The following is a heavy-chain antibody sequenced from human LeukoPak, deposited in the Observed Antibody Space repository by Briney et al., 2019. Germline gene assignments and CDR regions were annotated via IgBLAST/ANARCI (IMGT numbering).Heavy chain of an antibody. CDR2: IIPIFGTA. Sequence: SVKVCCKASGGTFSSYAISRVRQAPGQGLEWMGGIIPIFGTANYAQKFQGRVTITTDESTSTAYMELSSLRSEDTAVYYCASPRGRDGYNYVPYYWGQGTLVTVSS. D-gene: IGHD5-24*01. J-gene: IGHJ4*02. CDR3: ASPRGRDGYNYVPYY. V-gene: IGHV1-69*05. CDR1: GGTFSSYA.